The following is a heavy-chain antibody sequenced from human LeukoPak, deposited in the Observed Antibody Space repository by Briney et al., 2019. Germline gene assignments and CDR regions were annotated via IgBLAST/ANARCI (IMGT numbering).Heavy chain of an antibody. D-gene: IGHD3-22*01. CDR1: GGSISSYY. CDR2: IYYSGST. J-gene: IGHJ4*02. CDR3: ASRHYDSSGFDY. V-gene: IGHV4-59*01. Sequence: SETLSLTCTVSGGSISSYYWSWIRQPPGKGLEWIGYIYYSGSTNYNPSLKSRVTISVDTSKNQFSLKLSSVTAADTAVYYCASRHYDSSGFDYWGQGTLVTVSS.